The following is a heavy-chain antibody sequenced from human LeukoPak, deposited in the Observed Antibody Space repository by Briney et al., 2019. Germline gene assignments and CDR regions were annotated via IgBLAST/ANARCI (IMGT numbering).Heavy chain of an antibody. Sequence: SETLSLTCTVSGDSVSNGNYYWSWLRQPPGKALEWIGYIYYTGKTYYDPSLEGRVTILVDTSRNHFSVKLSSVTAADTAVYYCARSQNYYGSGDYWSQGTLVTVSS. V-gene: IGHV4-61*03. D-gene: IGHD3-10*01. CDR3: ARSQNYYGSGDY. CDR1: GDSVSNGNYY. J-gene: IGHJ4*02. CDR2: IYYTGKT.